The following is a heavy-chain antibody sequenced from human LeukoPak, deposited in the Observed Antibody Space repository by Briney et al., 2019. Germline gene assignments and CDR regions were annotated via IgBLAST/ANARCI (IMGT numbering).Heavy chain of an antibody. V-gene: IGHV3-7*01. Sequence: GGSLRLSCAASGFTFSNYWMSWVRQAPGKGLEWVANIKQDGSEKYYVDSVKGRFTISRDNAKNSLYLQMNSLRAEDTAVYYCASPEWLPDSFDIWGQGTMVTVSS. CDR3: ASPEWLPDSFDI. D-gene: IGHD3-3*01. CDR1: GFTFSNYW. J-gene: IGHJ3*02. CDR2: IKQDGSEK.